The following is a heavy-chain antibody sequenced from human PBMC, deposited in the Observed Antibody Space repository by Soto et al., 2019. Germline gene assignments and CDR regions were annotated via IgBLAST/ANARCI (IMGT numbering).Heavy chain of an antibody. CDR3: ARDRRYSSGWQGFDY. Sequence: ASVKVSCKASGYTFTSYGISWVRQAPGQGLEWMGWISAYNGNTNYAQKLQGRVTMTTDTSTSTAYMELRSLRSDDTAVYYCARDRRYSSGWQGFDYWGQGTLVTVSS. J-gene: IGHJ4*02. CDR1: GYTFTSYG. V-gene: IGHV1-18*01. D-gene: IGHD6-19*01. CDR2: ISAYNGNT.